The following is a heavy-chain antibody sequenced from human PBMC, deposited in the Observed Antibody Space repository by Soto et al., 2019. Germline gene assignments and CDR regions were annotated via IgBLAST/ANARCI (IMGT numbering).Heavy chain of an antibody. J-gene: IGHJ3*02. V-gene: IGHV1-69*02. D-gene: IGHD3-9*01. CDR1: GGTFSSYT. Sequence: QVQLVQSGAEVKKPGSSVKVSCKASGGTFSSYTISWVRQAPGQGLEWMGRIIPILGIANYAQKFQGRVTITADKSTSTAYMELSSLRSEDTAVYYCARGRTIGDDFDIWGQGTMVTVSS. CDR3: ARGRTIGDDFDI. CDR2: IIPILGIA.